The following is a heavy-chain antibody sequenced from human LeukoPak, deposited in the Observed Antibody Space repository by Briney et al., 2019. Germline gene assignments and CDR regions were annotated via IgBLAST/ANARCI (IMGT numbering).Heavy chain of an antibody. D-gene: IGHD2-2*01. CDR1: GYTFTGYY. CDR2: INPNSDGT. V-gene: IGHV1-2*02. CDR3: AREGLVPRNWFDP. Sequence: ASVTLSFTASGYTFTGYYMHWVRQAPGQGPEWMGWINPNSDGTPYAQKFQGSVTMTRDTSISTDYMELSRLRSDDTAVYYCAREGLVPRNWFDPWGQGTLVTVSS. J-gene: IGHJ5*02.